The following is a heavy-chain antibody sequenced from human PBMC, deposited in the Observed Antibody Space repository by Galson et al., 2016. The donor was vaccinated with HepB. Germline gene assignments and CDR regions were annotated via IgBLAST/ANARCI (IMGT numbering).Heavy chain of an antibody. Sequence: SETLSLTCSVSGDSVTRNTYYWGWIRQPPGKGLEWIGSMYYSGSAYYNPSFKSRVTISLDTSKNQFSLKLTSVTAADTAVYYCASPKVGARCTTVDFWGHGTLVTVSS. V-gene: IGHV4-39*01. CDR2: MYYSGSA. J-gene: IGHJ4*01. D-gene: IGHD1-26*01. CDR3: ASPKVGARCTTVDF. CDR1: GDSVTRNTYY.